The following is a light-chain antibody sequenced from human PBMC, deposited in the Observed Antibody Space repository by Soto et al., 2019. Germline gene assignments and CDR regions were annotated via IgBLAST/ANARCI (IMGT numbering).Light chain of an antibody. CDR1: SSDVGSYNL. Sequence: QSALTQPASVSGSPGQSITISCTGTSSDVGSYNLVSWYQQHPGKVPRLIIYQGSKRPSGVSNRFSGSKSGNTASLTISGLQADDEADYHCSSFADGTTLVFGGGTKLTVL. CDR2: QGS. V-gene: IGLV2-23*01. CDR3: SSFADGTTLV. J-gene: IGLJ2*01.